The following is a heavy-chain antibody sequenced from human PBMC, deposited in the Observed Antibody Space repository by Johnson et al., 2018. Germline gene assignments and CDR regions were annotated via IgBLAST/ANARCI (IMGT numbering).Heavy chain of an antibody. Sequence: EVQLVETGGGLIRPGGSLRLSCAASGFIVTSNYVNWVRQAPGKGLEWVANIKKDASEKYYVDSVRGRFTISRDNAKNSLYLQMNSLRAEDTAVYYGTKASNPSAFDIWGQGTMVTVSS. D-gene: IGHD1-14*01. V-gene: IGHV3-7*01. CDR3: TKASNPSAFDI. CDR2: IKKDASEK. CDR1: GFIVTSNY. J-gene: IGHJ3*02.